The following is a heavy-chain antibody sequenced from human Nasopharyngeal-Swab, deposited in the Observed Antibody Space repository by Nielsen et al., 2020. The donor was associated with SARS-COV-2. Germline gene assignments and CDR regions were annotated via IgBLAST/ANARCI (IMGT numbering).Heavy chain of an antibody. CDR2: IYPGDSDT. V-gene: IGHV5-51*01. D-gene: IGHD6-19*01. J-gene: IGHJ4*02. Sequence: KVSCKGSGYSFTSYWISWVRQMPGKGLEWMGIIYPGDSDTRYSPSFQGQVTISADKSISTAYLQWSSLKASDTAMYYCARPPAYSSGLFDYWGQGTLVTVSS. CDR1: GYSFTSYW. CDR3: ARPPAYSSGLFDY.